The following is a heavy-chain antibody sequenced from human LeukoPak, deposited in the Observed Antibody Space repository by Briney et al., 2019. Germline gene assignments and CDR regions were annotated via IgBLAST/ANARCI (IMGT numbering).Heavy chain of an antibody. CDR1: GFTFSSYG. V-gene: IGHV3-30*18. J-gene: IGHJ4*02. Sequence: GGSLRLSCAASGFTFSSYGMHWVRQAPGKGLEWVAVISYDRSNKYYADSVKGRFTISRDNSKNTLYLQMNSLRAEDTAVYYCAKGDSGSYYKDPYYFDYWGQGTLVTVSS. D-gene: IGHD1-26*01. CDR2: ISYDRSNK. CDR3: AKGDSGSYYKDPYYFDY.